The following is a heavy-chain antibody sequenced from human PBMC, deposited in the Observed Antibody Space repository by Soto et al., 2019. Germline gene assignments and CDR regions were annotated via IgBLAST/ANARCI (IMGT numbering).Heavy chain of an antibody. D-gene: IGHD2-15*01. CDR1: GFTVSSNY. Sequence: GGSLRLSCAASGFTVSSNYMSWVRQAPGKGLEWVGRVKSKTAGGTTDFAAPVKGRFTISRDNSKNTLYLQMNSLRAEDTAVYYCARPRIRYCSGGSCYPSDCDIWGQGTMVTV. CDR3: ARPRIRYCSGGSCYPSDCDI. V-gene: IGHV3-66*04. J-gene: IGHJ3*02. CDR2: VKSKTAGGTT.